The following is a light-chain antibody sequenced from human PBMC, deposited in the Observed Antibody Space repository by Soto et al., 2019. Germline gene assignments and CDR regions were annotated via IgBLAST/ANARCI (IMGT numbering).Light chain of an antibody. Sequence: QSALTQPASVSGSPGQSITISCTGTSRDVGGYNYVSWYQQHPGKAPKLMIYEVSNRPSGVSNRFSDSKSGNTASLTISGLQAEDEADYYCSSYTSSSTLVVFGGGTKLTVL. V-gene: IGLV2-14*01. CDR2: EVS. CDR1: SRDVGGYNY. CDR3: SSYTSSSTLVV. J-gene: IGLJ2*01.